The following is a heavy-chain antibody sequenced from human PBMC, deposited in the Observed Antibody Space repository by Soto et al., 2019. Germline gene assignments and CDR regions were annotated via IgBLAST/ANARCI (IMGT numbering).Heavy chain of an antibody. D-gene: IGHD6-19*01. CDR1: CFTFSSXS. CDR2: ISSSSSYI. CDR3: ASGSSGWYYRFDP. Sequence: LXLXCAASCFTFSSXSMNWGRQAPGKGLEWVSSISSSSSYIYYADSVKGRFTISRDNAKNSLYLQMNSLRAEDTAGYYCASGSSGWYYRFDPWGQGTLVTVSS. V-gene: IGHV3-21*01. J-gene: IGHJ5*02.